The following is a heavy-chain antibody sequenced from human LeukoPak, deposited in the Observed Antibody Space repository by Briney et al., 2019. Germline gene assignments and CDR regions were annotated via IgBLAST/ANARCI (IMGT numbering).Heavy chain of an antibody. CDR3: ARDGRYYDSSGYYPLFDY. Sequence: PSETLSLTCTVSGGSISSGSYYWSWIRQPPGKGLEWIGYIYYSGSTNYNPSLKSRVTISVDTSKNQFSLKLSSVTAADTAVYYCARDGRYYDSSGYYPLFDYWGQGTLVTVSS. CDR1: GGSISSGSYY. CDR2: IYYSGST. V-gene: IGHV4-61*01. J-gene: IGHJ4*02. D-gene: IGHD3-22*01.